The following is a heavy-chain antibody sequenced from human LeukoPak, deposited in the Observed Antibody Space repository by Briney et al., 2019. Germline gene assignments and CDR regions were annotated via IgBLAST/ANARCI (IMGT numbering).Heavy chain of an antibody. CDR3: ARGGYYDNNWFDP. J-gene: IGHJ5*02. Sequence: PGGSLRLSCAASGLTFSSYGMHWVRQAPGKGLEWVAVIWYDGSNKYYADSVKGRFTISRDNSKNTLYLQMNSLRAEDTAVYYCARGGYYDNNWFDPWGQGTLVTVSS. CDR2: IWYDGSNK. CDR1: GLTFSSYG. V-gene: IGHV3-33*01. D-gene: IGHD3-3*01.